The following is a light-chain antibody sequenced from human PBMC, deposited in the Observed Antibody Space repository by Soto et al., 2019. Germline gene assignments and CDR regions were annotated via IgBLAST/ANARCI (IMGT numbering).Light chain of an antibody. CDR3: GTWDSSLSAFV. CDR1: SSNIGNNY. Sequence: QSVLTQPPSVSAAPGQKVTISCSGSSSNIGNNYVSWYQQLPGTAPRRLIYYXXERPSGIPDRFSGSKSGTSATLGITGLQTGDEADYYCGTWDSSLSAFVFGTGTKVTVL. V-gene: IGLV1-51*01. J-gene: IGLJ1*01. CDR2: YXX.